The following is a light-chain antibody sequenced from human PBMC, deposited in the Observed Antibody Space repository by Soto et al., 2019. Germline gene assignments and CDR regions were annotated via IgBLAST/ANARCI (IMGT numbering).Light chain of an antibody. CDR3: SSYTSSSTLGV. J-gene: IGLJ2*01. Sequence: QSALTQPASVSGSPGQSITISCTGTSSDVGGYNYVSWYQQHPGKAPKLMIYEVSNRPSGVSNRFSGSKSGNTASPTISGLQAEDEADYYCSSYTSSSTLGVFGGGTKLTVL. CDR1: SSDVGGYNY. V-gene: IGLV2-14*01. CDR2: EVS.